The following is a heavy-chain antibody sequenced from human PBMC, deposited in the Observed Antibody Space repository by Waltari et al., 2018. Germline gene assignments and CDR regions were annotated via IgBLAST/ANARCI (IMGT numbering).Heavy chain of an antibody. J-gene: IGHJ3*02. CDR1: GGTFSSYA. Sequence: QVQLVQSGAEVKKPGSSVKVSCKASGGTFSSYAISWVRQAPGQGLEWMGGFDPEDGETIYAQKFQGRVTMTEDTSTDTAYMELSSLRSEDTAVYYCAPLFSGAFDIWGQGTMVTVSS. CDR2: FDPEDGET. D-gene: IGHD3-10*01. V-gene: IGHV1-24*01. CDR3: APLFSGAFDI.